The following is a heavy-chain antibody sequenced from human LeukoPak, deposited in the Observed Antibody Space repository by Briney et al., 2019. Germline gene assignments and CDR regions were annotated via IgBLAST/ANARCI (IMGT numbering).Heavy chain of an antibody. CDR3: ARDLYSHGYYYMDV. CDR2: IYYSGST. V-gene: IGHV4-59*01. D-gene: IGHD2-8*01. J-gene: IGHJ6*03. CDR1: GGSISSYY. Sequence: ASETLSLTCTVSGGSISSYYWSWVRQPPGKGLGWMGYIYYSGSTNYNPSLKSRVSISVDTSKNQFSLKLSSVTAADTAVYYCARDLYSHGYYYMDVWGKGTTVTVSS.